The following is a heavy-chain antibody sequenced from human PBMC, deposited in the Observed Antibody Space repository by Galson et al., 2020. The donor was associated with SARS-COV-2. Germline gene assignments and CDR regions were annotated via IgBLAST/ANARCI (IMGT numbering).Heavy chain of an antibody. V-gene: IGHV3-21*03. Sequence: GGSLRLSCTASGFTFSNYTMNWVRQAPGKGLEWVSSISSDSSSKYYADSVMGRFTISRDNAKNSLSLQMNSLRADDTAVYYCAREGGGSDYWGQGTLVTVSP. J-gene: IGHJ4*02. CDR1: GFTFSNYT. CDR3: AREGGGSDY. CDR2: ISSDSSSK. D-gene: IGHD1-26*01.